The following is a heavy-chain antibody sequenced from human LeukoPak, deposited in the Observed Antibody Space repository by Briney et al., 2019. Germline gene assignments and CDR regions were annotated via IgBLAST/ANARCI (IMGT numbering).Heavy chain of an antibody. D-gene: IGHD3-22*01. J-gene: IGHJ3*02. CDR3: AREGDSSGYYSNDAFDI. V-gene: IGHV1-24*01. CDR2: FDPEDGKT. Sequence: GASVKVSCKVSGYTLTELSMHWVRQAPGKGLEWMGGFDPEDGKTIYAQKFQGRVTMTRNTSISTAYMELSSLRSEDTAVYYCAREGDSSGYYSNDAFDIWGQGTMVTVSS. CDR1: GYTLTELS.